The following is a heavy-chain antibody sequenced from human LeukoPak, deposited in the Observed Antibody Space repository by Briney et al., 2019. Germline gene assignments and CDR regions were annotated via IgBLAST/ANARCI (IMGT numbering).Heavy chain of an antibody. J-gene: IGHJ4*02. Sequence: AASVKVSCKASGGTLTSYTISWVRQAPGQGLEWMGGIIPIFGTATYAQKFQGRVTITADESTTTAYMDLSSLRSEDTAVYYCARANMTATRHFDYWGQGSLVTVSS. V-gene: IGHV1-69*13. CDR3: ARANMTATRHFDY. CDR1: GGTLTSYT. D-gene: IGHD2-21*02. CDR2: IIPIFGTA.